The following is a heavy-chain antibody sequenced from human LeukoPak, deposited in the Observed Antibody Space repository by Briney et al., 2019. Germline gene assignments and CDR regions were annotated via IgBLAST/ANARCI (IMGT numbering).Heavy chain of an antibody. Sequence: GGSLRLSCAASGFTVSSNYMSWVRQAPGKGLEWVSVIYSGGSTNYADSVKGRFTISRDNSKNTLYLQMNSLRAEDTAVYYCARAWNYYYDSSGYLYYFDYWGQRTLVTVSS. CDR3: ARAWNYYYDSSGYLYYFDY. V-gene: IGHV3-53*01. CDR2: IYSGGST. D-gene: IGHD3-22*01. CDR1: GFTVSSNY. J-gene: IGHJ4*02.